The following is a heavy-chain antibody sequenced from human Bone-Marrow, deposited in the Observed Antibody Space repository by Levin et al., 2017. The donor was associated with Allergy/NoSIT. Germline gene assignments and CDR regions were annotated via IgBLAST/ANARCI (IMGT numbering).Heavy chain of an antibody. D-gene: IGHD6-19*01. CDR3: ARQPRLPAARGIAVAGGFDY. CDR2: IYYSGST. J-gene: IGHJ4*02. V-gene: IGHV4-39*01. Sequence: PSETLSLTCTVSGGSISSSSYYWGWIRQPPGKGLEWIGSIYYSGSTYYNPSLKSRVTISVGTSKNQFSLKLSSVTAADTAVYYCARQPRLPAARGIAVAGGFDYWGQGTLVTVSS. CDR1: GGSISSSSYY.